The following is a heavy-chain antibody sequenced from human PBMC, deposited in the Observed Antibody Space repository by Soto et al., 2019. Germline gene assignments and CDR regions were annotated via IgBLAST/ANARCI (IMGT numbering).Heavy chain of an antibody. CDR2: VSGSGATT. Sequence: EVQVSESGGGLVEPGGSLRLSCAASGFTFSSHAMTWVRQAPGKGLEWVSGVSGSGATTYYADSVKGRFTIYRDNSKNMVYLNMNSLRAEDTALYYCARDRDFGIQIAGRYYFDFWGQGTLVTVSS. D-gene: IGHD5-18*01. CDR3: ARDRDFGIQIAGRYYFDF. V-gene: IGHV3-23*01. CDR1: GFTFSSHA. J-gene: IGHJ4*02.